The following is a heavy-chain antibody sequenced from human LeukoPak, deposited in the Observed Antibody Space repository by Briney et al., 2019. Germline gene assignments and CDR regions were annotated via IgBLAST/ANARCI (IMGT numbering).Heavy chain of an antibody. CDR2: IYYSGST. Sequence: PSETLSLTCTVSGGSVSSGSYYWSWIRQPPGKGLEWIGYIYYSGSTNYNPSLKSRVTISVDTSKNQFSLKLSSVTAADTAVYYCARDAGDYGDHNASDIWGQGTMVTVSS. J-gene: IGHJ3*02. V-gene: IGHV4-61*01. CDR1: GGSVSSGSYY. D-gene: IGHD4-17*01. CDR3: ARDAGDYGDHNASDI.